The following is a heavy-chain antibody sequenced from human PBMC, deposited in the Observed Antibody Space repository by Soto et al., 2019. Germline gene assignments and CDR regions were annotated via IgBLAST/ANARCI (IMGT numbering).Heavy chain of an antibody. CDR3: AKSGLVIDY. J-gene: IGHJ4*02. V-gene: IGHV3-30*18. CDR2: ISYDGSNK. CDR1: GFTFSSYG. Sequence: QVHLVESGGGVVQPGRSLRLSCAASGFTFSSYGMHWVRQAPGKGLEWVAVISYDGSNKYYADSVKGRFTISRDNSKNPLYLQMNSLRAGDRAVYYCAKSGLVIDYGGQGTLVTVSS. D-gene: IGHD3-9*01.